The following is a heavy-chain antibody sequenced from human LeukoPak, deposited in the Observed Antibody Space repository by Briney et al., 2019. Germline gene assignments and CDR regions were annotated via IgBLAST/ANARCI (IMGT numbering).Heavy chain of an antibody. CDR3: ARGGNIVVVPAARKDYYYMDV. CDR1: GGSISSGSYY. CDR2: IYTSGST. Sequence: SETLSLTCTVSGGSISSGSYYWSWIRQPAGKGLEWIGRIYTSGSTNYNPSLKSRVTISVDTSKNQFSLKLSSVTAADTAVYYCARGGNIVVVPAARKDYYYMDVWGKGTTVTVSS. V-gene: IGHV4-61*02. D-gene: IGHD2-2*01. J-gene: IGHJ6*03.